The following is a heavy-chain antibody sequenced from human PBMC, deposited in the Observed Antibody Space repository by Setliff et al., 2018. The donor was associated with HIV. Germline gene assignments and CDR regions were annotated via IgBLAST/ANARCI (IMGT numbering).Heavy chain of an antibody. CDR2: IFYSGST. J-gene: IGHJ3*01. CDR3: AGLWYSGSEWQDWGGALDV. Sequence: SETLSLTCTVSGGSISSSSYYWGWIRQPPGTGLEWIGNIFYSGSTYYSPSLQSRVTISVDTSQDQFSLRLTSVTAADTAVYYCAGLWYSGSEWQDWGGALDVWGQGTMVTVSS. V-gene: IGHV4-39*01. D-gene: IGHD5-12*01. CDR1: GGSISSSSYY.